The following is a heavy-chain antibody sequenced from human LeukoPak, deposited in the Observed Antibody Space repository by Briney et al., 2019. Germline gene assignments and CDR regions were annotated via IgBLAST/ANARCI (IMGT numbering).Heavy chain of an antibody. CDR1: GGSISSYY. Sequence: SETLPLTCTVSGGSISSYYWSWIRQRPGKGLGWIWDIYYSGSANSNPSPNSRVTISVDTSKNQFALRLSSVTAADTDVYYCARAPVYHYDSSGYLFDYWGQGILVTVSS. CDR3: ARAPVYHYDSSGYLFDY. V-gene: IGHV4-59*12. CDR2: IYYSGSA. J-gene: IGHJ4*02. D-gene: IGHD3-22*01.